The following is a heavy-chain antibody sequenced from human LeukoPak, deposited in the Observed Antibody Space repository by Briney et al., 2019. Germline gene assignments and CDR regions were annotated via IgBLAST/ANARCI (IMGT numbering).Heavy chain of an antibody. V-gene: IGHV4-34*01. CDR1: GGSFSGYY. CDR3: ARGRWEPRLDC. CDR2: INHSGST. D-gene: IGHD1-26*01. Sequence: PSETLSLTCAVYGGSFSGYYWSWIRQPPGKGLEWIGEINHSGSTNYNPSLKSRATISVDTSKNQFSLKLSSVTAADTAVYYCARGRWEPRLDCWGQGTLVTVSS. J-gene: IGHJ4*02.